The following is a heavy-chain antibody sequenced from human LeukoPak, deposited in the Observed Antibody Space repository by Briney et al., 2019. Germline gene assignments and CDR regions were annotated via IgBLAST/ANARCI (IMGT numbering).Heavy chain of an antibody. CDR2: IRVSDGDT. CDR3: ARSGFSFGYHYFDL. Sequence: ASVKVSCKASGYTFTNYGFHWVRQAPGQGPEWMGWIRVSDGDTKYAQKFQGRVTLTRDTSANTAYMDLWSPRSDDTAVYFCARSGFSFGYHYFDLWGQGTLVTVSS. V-gene: IGHV1-18*01. D-gene: IGHD5-18*01. J-gene: IGHJ4*02. CDR1: GYTFTNYG.